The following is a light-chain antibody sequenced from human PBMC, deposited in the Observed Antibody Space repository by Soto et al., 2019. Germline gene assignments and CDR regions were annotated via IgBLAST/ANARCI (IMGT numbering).Light chain of an antibody. J-gene: IGLJ3*02. V-gene: IGLV1-40*01. Sequence: QSVLTQPPSVSGAPGQRVSISCTGSSSNIGAGYDVNWYQQLPETAPKLVIYENNNRPSGVPDRFSGSKFGTSASLAITGLQAEDEAEYYCQSYDSSLSVWVFGGGTELTVL. CDR3: QSYDSSLSVWV. CDR1: SSNIGAGYD. CDR2: ENN.